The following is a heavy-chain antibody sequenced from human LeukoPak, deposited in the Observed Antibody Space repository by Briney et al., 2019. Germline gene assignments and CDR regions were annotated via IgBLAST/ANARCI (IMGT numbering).Heavy chain of an antibody. V-gene: IGHV1-46*01. CDR2: INPSGGST. J-gene: IGHJ4*02. CDR1: GYTFTSYY. Sequence: ASVKVSCKASGYTFTSYYMHWERQAPGQGLEWMGIINPSGGSTSYAQKFQGRVTMTRDTSTTTVYMELSRLGSEDTAVYYCARDWIGYVDYWGQGTLVTVSS. CDR3: ARDWIGYVDY. D-gene: IGHD3-10*01.